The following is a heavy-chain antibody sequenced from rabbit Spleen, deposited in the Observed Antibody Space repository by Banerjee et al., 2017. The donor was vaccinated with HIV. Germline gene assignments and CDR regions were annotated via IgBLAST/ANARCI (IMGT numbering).Heavy chain of an antibody. CDR3: ARGAASSDRVRLYNFNL. D-gene: IGHD8-1*01. CDR1: GFDLSSSYY. J-gene: IGHJ4*01. V-gene: IGHV1S40*01. Sequence: QSLEESGGDLVKPGASLTLTCKASGFDLSSSYYMCWVRQAPGKGLEWIGCIYTGDGDTYYASWAKGRFTISKTSSTTVTLQMTSLTVADTATYFCARGAASSDRVRLYNFNLWGPGTLVTVS. CDR2: IYTGDGDT.